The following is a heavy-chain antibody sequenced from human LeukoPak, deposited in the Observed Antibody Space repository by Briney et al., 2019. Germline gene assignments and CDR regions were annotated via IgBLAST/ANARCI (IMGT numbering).Heavy chain of an antibody. V-gene: IGHV1-2*02. D-gene: IGHD6-13*01. CDR1: GYTFTGYY. J-gene: IGHJ4*02. CDR3: ARDFMAAAGY. CDR2: INPNSGGA. Sequence: ASVKVPCKASGYTFTGYYMHWVRQAPGQGLEWMGWINPNSGGAKYAQKFQGRVTMTRDTSISTAYMELSRLRSDDTAVYYCARDFMAAAGYWGQGTLVTVSS.